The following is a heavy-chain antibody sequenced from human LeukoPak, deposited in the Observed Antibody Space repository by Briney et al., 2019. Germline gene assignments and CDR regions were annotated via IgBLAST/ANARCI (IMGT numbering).Heavy chain of an antibody. CDR2: ISSSSSYI. V-gene: IGHV3-21*01. CDR1: GLTFSNAW. Sequence: GGSLRLSCAASGLTFSNAWMSWVRQAPGKGLEWVSSISSSSSYIYYADSVKGRFTISRDNAKNSLYLQMNSLRAEDTAVYYCAELGITMIGGVWGKGTTVTISS. J-gene: IGHJ6*04. CDR3: AELGITMIGGV. D-gene: IGHD3-10*02.